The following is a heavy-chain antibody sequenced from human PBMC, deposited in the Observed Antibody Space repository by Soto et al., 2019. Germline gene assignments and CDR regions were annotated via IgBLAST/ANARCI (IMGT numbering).Heavy chain of an antibody. CDR1: DNTLTHYG. J-gene: IGHJ6*02. CDR3: AATGGNCFGLDV. V-gene: IGHV1-18*01. Sequence: ASVKVSCKSSDNTLTHYGMTWVRQAPGRGLEWMGCISGYNGNTKYAQKFQDRVTMTADTSTRPAFMEVRSLTSDDTGVYFCAATGGNCFGLDVWGQGTTVNVSS. D-gene: IGHD2-21*01. CDR2: ISGYNGNT.